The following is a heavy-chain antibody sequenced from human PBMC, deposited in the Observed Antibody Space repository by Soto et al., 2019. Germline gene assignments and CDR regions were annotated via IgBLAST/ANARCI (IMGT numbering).Heavy chain of an antibody. CDR1: GYTFTSYD. CDR2: MNPNSGNT. CDR3: ARDRVTVTTGYYYYYMDV. V-gene: IGHV1-8*01. D-gene: IGHD4-17*01. J-gene: IGHJ6*03. Sequence: ASVKVSCKASGYTFTSYDINWVRQATGQGLEWMGWMNPNSGNTGYAQKFQGRVTMTRNTSISTAYMELGSLRSEDTAVYYCARDRVTVTTGYYYYYMDVWGKGTTVTVSS.